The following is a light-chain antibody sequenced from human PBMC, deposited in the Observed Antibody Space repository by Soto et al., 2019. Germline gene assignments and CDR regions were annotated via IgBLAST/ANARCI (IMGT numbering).Light chain of an antibody. CDR2: EVS. Sequence: QSALTQPPSASGSPGQSVTISCTGTSSDIGAYNYVSWYQQHPGKAPKVIIFEVSNRPSGVSNRFSGSKSGNTASLTISGLLAEDEADYYCNSYTRSRSYVFGTGTKLTVL. J-gene: IGLJ1*01. V-gene: IGLV2-14*01. CDR1: SSDIGAYNY. CDR3: NSYTRSRSYV.